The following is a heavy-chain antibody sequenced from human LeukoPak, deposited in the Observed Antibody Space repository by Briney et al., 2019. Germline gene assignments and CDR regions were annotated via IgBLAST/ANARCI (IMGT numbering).Heavy chain of an antibody. J-gene: IGHJ6*03. V-gene: IGHV4-34*01. CDR1: GGSFSGYY. D-gene: IGHD3-16*01. Sequence: SETLSLTCAVYGGSFSGYYWSWIRQPPGKGLEWIGEINHSGSTNYNPSLKSRVTISVDTSKNQFSLKLSSVTAADTAVYYCARDRLALPWAGRSYYYMDVWGKGTTITVSS. CDR2: INHSGST. CDR3: ARDRLALPWAGRSYYYMDV.